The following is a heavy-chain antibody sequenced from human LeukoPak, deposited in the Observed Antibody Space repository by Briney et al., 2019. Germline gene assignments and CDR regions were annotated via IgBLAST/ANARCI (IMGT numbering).Heavy chain of an antibody. V-gene: IGHV3-33*01. CDR3: ARDGIGRISVAGYFDY. CDR2: IWYDGTNK. D-gene: IGHD6-19*01. CDR1: GFSFSNYG. Sequence: PGTSLRLSCAASGFSFSNYGFHWVRQAPGKGLEWVAVIWYDGTNKYYVDSVKGRFTISRDNSKNTLYLQMNSLRAEDTAVYYCARDGIGRISVAGYFDYWGQGTLVTVSS. J-gene: IGHJ4*02.